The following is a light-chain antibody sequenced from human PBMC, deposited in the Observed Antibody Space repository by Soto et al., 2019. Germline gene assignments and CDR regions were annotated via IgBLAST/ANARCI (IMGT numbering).Light chain of an antibody. CDR1: QSVSSTY. J-gene: IGKJ4*01. CDR3: QQYGRPPVT. V-gene: IGKV3-20*01. Sequence: DNVSTQWPGTLPLSTGETATLSCRASQSVSSTYLAWYQHKPGQAPRLLIYGASSRETGIPDTFSGAGSGTDFTLTISRLEPGDFAVYYFQQYGRPPVTVGGGTKVDI. CDR2: GAS.